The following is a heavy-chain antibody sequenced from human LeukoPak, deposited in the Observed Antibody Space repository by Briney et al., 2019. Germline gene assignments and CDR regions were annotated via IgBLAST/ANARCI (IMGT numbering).Heavy chain of an antibody. CDR3: ARHRTKSEVDY. CDR1: GGSISRGLYY. J-gene: IGHJ4*02. V-gene: IGHV4-61*02. Sequence: PSETLSLTCTVSGGSISRGLYYWTWIRQPAGKGLEWIGRKYTTGATNYNPSLKSRVTISIDTSRNQFSLMLRSVTAADTAVYYCARHRTKSEVDYWGQGTLVTVSS. CDR2: KYTTGAT.